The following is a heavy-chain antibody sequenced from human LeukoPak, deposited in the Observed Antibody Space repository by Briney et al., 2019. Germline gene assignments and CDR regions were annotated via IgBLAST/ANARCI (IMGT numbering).Heavy chain of an antibody. CDR3: AKGDSSGHGYYFDY. Sequence: GGSLRLSCAASGFTFDDYAMHWVRQAPGKGLEWVSGISWNSGSIGYADSVKGRFTISRDNAKNSLYLQMNSLRAEDTALYYCAKGDSSGHGYYFDYWGQGTLVTVSS. V-gene: IGHV3-9*01. CDR2: ISWNSGSI. D-gene: IGHD3-22*01. J-gene: IGHJ4*02. CDR1: GFTFDDYA.